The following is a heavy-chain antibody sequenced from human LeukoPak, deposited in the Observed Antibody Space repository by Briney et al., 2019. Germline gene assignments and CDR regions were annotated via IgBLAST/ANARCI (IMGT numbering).Heavy chain of an antibody. CDR2: INYSGGI. CDR3: ARLLYSSSPRPYFDY. Sequence: PSETLSLTRTVSSDSISSSSYFWGWIRQPPGKGLEWIGNINYSGGIYYNPSLKSRVTISVDTPKNQFSLKLSSVTAADTAVYYCARLLYSSSPRPYFDYWGQGTLVTVSS. J-gene: IGHJ4*02. V-gene: IGHV4-39*01. D-gene: IGHD6-6*01. CDR1: SDSISSSSYF.